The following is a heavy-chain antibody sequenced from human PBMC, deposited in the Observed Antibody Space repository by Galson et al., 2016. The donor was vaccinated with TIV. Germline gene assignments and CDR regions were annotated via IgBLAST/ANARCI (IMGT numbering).Heavy chain of an antibody. CDR3: ARGVSTGSGWLDP. Sequence: QSGAEVKKPGESLTISCKGSGYSFTNYWINWVRQMPGKGLEWMGRIDPTDSYTNYSPSFEGHVTISADTSISTAFLQWSSRKASDTAIYFCARGVSTGSGWLDPWGQGTLVTVSS. V-gene: IGHV5-10-1*01. J-gene: IGHJ5*02. D-gene: IGHD5/OR15-5a*01. CDR2: IDPTDSYT. CDR1: GYSFTNYW.